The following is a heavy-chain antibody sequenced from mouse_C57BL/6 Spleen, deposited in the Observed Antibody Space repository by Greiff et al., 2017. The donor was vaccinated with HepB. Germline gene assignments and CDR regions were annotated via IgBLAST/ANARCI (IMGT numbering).Heavy chain of an antibody. V-gene: IGHV1-82*01. Sequence: VQLQQSGPELVKPGASVKISCKASGYAFSSSWMNWVKQRPGKGLEWIGRIYPGDGDTNYNGKFKGKATLTADKSSSTAYMQLSSRTSEDSAVYFCARPRQLRLRDAMDYWGQGTSVTVSS. CDR1: GYAFSSSW. D-gene: IGHD3-2*02. J-gene: IGHJ4*01. CDR3: ARPRQLRLRDAMDY. CDR2: IYPGDGDT.